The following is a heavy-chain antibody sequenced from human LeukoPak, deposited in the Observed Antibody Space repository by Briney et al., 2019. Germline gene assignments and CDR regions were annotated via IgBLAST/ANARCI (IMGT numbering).Heavy chain of an antibody. CDR1: GFTFSRYW. Sequence: SGVSLRLSCVASGFTFSRYWMSWVRQAPGKGLEWVAKIKQDGSGEYYLDSVKGRFTISRDNAKNSLYLQMNSLRADDTAVYFCTTGYSSGWYNEGNYWGQGTLVTVSS. V-gene: IGHV3-7*01. J-gene: IGHJ4*02. D-gene: IGHD6-19*01. CDR3: TTGYSSGWYNEGNY. CDR2: IKQDGSGE.